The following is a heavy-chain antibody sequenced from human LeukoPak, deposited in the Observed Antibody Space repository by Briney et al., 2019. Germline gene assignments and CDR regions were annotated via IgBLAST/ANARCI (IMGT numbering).Heavy chain of an antibody. Sequence: SETLSLTCTVSGSSISNYYWSWIRQPPGKGLEWIGYIYYSGSTNYNPSPKSRVAISVDTSKNLFSLQLSSVTAADTAVYYCARKSGITFGGVIVKWGQGTLVTVSS. D-gene: IGHD3-16*02. CDR3: ARKSGITFGGVIVK. CDR2: IYYSGST. J-gene: IGHJ4*02. CDR1: GSSISNYY. V-gene: IGHV4-59*08.